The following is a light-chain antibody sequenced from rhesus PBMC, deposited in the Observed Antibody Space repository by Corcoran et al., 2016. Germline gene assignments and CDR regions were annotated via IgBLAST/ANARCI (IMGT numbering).Light chain of an antibody. CDR3: QQSSNLWT. Sequence: ETVVTQSPATLSLSPGERATLSCRASQSVGSYLAWYQQKPGQAPRLLIYGASSMATGIPDRCSGSWSGTDFTLTISSLEPEDVGVYYCQQSSNLWTFGQGTKVEIK. V-gene: IGKV3-24*04. J-gene: IGKJ1*01. CDR2: GAS. CDR1: QSVGSY.